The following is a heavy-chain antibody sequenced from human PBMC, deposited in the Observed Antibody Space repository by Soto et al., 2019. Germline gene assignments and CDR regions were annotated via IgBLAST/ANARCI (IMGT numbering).Heavy chain of an antibody. CDR3: SLAMAGKWHPFDS. V-gene: IGHV3-33*01. CDR2: IWYDGSNT. CDR1: GFFFRDFG. Sequence: GGSLRLSCAASGFFFRDFGMHWVRQAPGKGLEWVSVIWYDGSNTYQGESVKGRFTMSRDISKNTLYLQMDSLRPEDTAVYYCSLAMAGKWHPFDSWGQGTLVTVSS. J-gene: IGHJ4*01. D-gene: IGHD6-19*01.